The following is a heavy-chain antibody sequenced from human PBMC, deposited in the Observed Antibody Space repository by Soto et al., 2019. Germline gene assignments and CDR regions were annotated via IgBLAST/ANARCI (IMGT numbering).Heavy chain of an antibody. V-gene: IGHV1-69*13. D-gene: IGHD3-22*01. CDR1: GGSLSNYG. CDR2: IIPVFGTP. Sequence: SVKVSCKASGGSLSNYGISWVRQAPGQGLEWMGAIIPVFGTPNYAQKFQDRVTITADESTTTVYMEVRSLTSEDTAVYYCARGDATKIVVTTYYAMHVWGQGTTVTVS. CDR3: ARGDATKIVVTTYYAMHV. J-gene: IGHJ6*02.